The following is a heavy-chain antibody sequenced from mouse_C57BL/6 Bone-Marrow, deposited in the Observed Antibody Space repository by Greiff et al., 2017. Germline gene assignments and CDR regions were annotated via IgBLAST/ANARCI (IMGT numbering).Heavy chain of an antibody. CDR3: AGGSYYSIGGFDY. J-gene: IGHJ2*01. V-gene: IGHV1-81*01. CDR2: IYPRSGNT. D-gene: IGHD2-5*01. CDR1: GYTFTSYW. Sequence: VQLQQPGAELVKPGASVKMSCKASGYTFTSYWITWVKQRTGQGLEWIGEIYPRSGNTYYNEKFKGKATLTADKSSSTAYMERRSLTSEDSAVYVSAGGSYYSIGGFDYWGQGTTLTVSA.